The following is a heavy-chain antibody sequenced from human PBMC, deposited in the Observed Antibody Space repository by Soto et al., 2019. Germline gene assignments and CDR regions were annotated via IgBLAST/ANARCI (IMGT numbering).Heavy chain of an antibody. Sequence: SETLSLTCTVSGGSISSSSYYWGWIRQPPGKGLEWIGSIYYSGSTYYNPSLKSRVTISVDTSKNQFSLKLSSVTAADTAVYYCARHGISTTRYYYGMDGWGQGTTVTVSS. CDR2: IYYSGST. V-gene: IGHV4-39*01. CDR3: ARHGISTTRYYYGMDG. J-gene: IGHJ6*02. D-gene: IGHD2-2*01. CDR1: GGSISSSSYY.